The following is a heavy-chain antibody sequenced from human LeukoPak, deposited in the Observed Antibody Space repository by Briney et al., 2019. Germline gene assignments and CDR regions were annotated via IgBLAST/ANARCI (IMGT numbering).Heavy chain of an antibody. D-gene: IGHD3-22*01. V-gene: IGHV1-69*06. J-gene: IGHJ4*02. CDR2: IIPIFGTV. CDR1: GGTFSSYG. CDR3: ARMVVGYFDY. Sequence: GASVKVSCKASGGTFSSYGLSWVRQAPGQGLEWMGGIIPIFGTVNYAQKFKGRVTITADKSTSTAYMELSSLRSEDTAVYYCARMVVGYFDYWGQGTLVTVSS.